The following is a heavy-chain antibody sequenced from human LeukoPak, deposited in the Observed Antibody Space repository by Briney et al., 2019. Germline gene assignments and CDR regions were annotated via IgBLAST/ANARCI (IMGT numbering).Heavy chain of an antibody. Sequence: GRSLRLSCAASGFTFSSYAMYWVRQAPGKGLEWVAGISYDGSSKYYADSVKGRFTISRDNSKNTLYLQMDSLRAGDTAVYYCCGVAGSPMTPYYFDYWGQGTLVTVSS. CDR3: CGVAGSPMTPYYFDY. V-gene: IGHV3-30*14. D-gene: IGHD2-15*01. CDR2: ISYDGSSK. CDR1: GFTFSSYA. J-gene: IGHJ4*02.